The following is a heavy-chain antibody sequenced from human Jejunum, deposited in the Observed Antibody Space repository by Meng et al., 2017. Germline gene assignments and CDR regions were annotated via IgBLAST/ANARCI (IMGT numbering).Heavy chain of an antibody. Sequence: VQLVEEGGGLVQPGGSLILSCAASGCTFSNQSMSWVRQAAGKGLEWVSVILDRDGITSYADAVKGRFTISRDNSKNTLYLQMSSLRVDDTAVYHCANRAWLESWGQGTLVTVSS. CDR2: ILDRDGIT. CDR1: GCTFSNQS. J-gene: IGHJ5*01. D-gene: IGHD3-10*01. V-gene: IGHV3-23*04. CDR3: ANRAWLES.